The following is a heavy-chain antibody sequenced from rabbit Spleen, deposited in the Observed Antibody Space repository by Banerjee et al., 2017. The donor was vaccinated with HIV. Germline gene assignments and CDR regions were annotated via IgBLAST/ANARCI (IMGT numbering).Heavy chain of an antibody. D-gene: IGHD6-1*01. Sequence: QEQLVESGGGLVKPGASLTLTCTASGFSFSGSYDMCWVRQAPGKGLEWIGCIYTGNGKTYYASWAKGRFTISKSSSTTVTLQMTSLTAADTATYFCAPSSDAYGGAFDPWGQGTLVTVS. V-gene: IGHV1S45*01. J-gene: IGHJ2*01. CDR3: APSSDAYGGAFDP. CDR1: GFSFSGSYD. CDR2: IYTGNGKT.